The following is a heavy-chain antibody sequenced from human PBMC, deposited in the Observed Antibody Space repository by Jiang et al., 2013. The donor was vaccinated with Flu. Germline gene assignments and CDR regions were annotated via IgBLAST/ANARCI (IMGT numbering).Heavy chain of an antibody. Sequence: GLVKPSETLSLTCTVSGNSISFYYWSWIRQAPGKGLEWIGYIYDSGTTNYNPSLKSRVTISEDMSKNQFSLRLSSLTAADTAVYYCARLLTVTAHFDYWGRGTLVIVSS. CDR3: ARLLTVTAHFDY. CDR1: GNSISFYY. CDR2: IYDSGTT. J-gene: IGHJ4*02. D-gene: IGHD4-17*01. V-gene: IGHV4-59*01.